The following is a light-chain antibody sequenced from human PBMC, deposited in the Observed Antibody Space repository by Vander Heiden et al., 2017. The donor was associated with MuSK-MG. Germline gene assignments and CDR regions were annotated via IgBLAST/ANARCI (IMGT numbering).Light chain of an antibody. V-gene: IGKV1-39*01. CDR2: STS. CDR3: QQSYNTPYT. Sequence: DIQMTQSPSSLSASVGDRVTITCRASQTISTFLNWYQQKPGQVPKILIYSTSNLQSGVPSRFSGSGSGTDFTLTIRSLQPEDFATYFCQQSYNTPYTFAQGTKLEIK. CDR1: QTISTF. J-gene: IGKJ2*01.